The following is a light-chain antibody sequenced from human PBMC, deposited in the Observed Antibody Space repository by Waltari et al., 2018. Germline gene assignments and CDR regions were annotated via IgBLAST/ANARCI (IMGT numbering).Light chain of an antibody. Sequence: QSALTQPASVSGSPGQSITISCTGTSSDVGGYNYVSWYQQHPGNAPKLMIYEVSNRPSGVSNRFVGSKSGNTASLTISGLQAEDEADYYCSSYTSSSTLVFGGGTKLTVL. J-gene: IGLJ2*01. CDR2: EVS. V-gene: IGLV2-14*01. CDR1: SSDVGGYNY. CDR3: SSYTSSSTLV.